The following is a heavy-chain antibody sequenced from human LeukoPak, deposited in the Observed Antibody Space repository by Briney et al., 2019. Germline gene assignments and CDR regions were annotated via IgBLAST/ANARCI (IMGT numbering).Heavy chain of an antibody. CDR3: ARDQYDSWSRRGNFDS. Sequence: GGSLRLSCAASGFTFRTYWMSWVRQAPGKGLEWVANIKHDGSEKNYVDSVKGRFTVSRDNTKNSLYLQMNSLRAEDTGVFYCARDQYDSWSRRGNFDSWGQGTLVIVSS. CDR2: IKHDGSEK. D-gene: IGHD3-3*01. V-gene: IGHV3-7*03. CDR1: GFTFRTYW. J-gene: IGHJ4*02.